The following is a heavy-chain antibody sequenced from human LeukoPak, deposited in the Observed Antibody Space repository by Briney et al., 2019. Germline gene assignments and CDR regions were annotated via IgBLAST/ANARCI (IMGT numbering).Heavy chain of an antibody. D-gene: IGHD6-13*01. J-gene: IGHJ6*03. CDR1: GGTFSSYA. CDR3: ARNQQLVSDYYYYMDV. V-gene: IGHV1-69*05. CDR2: IIPILHTS. Sequence: SVKVSCKASGGTFSSYAISWVRQAPGQGLEWMGGIIPILHTSSYAQKFQGRVTITTDESTSTAYMELRSLRSDDTAVYYCARNQQLVSDYYYYMDVWGKGTTVTVSS.